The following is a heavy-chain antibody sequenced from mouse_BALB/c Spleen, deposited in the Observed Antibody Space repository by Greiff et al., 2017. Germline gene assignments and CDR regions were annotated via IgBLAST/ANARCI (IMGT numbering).Heavy chain of an antibody. CDR2: ISSGSSTI. CDR1: GFTFSSFG. J-gene: IGHJ4*01. D-gene: IGHD2-3*01. CDR3: ARVGNGYYTGDAMDY. V-gene: IGHV5-17*02. Sequence: EVHLVESGGDLVKPGGSRKLSCAASGFTFSSFGMHWVRQAPEKGLEWVAYISSGSSTIYYADTVKGRFTISRDNPKNTLFLQMTSLRSEDTAMYYCARVGNGYYTGDAMDYWGQGTSVTVSS.